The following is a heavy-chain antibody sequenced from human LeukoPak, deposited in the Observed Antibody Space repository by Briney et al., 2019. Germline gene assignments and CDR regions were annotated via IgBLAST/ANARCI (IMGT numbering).Heavy chain of an antibody. CDR2: VSGSGHST. CDR3: ARGFGRSGTYLGY. CDR1: GFTFSSYV. V-gene: IGHV3-23*01. D-gene: IGHD1-26*01. J-gene: IGHJ4*02. Sequence: GGSLRLSCAASGFTFSSYVMAWVRQAPGKGLEYVSGVSGSGHSTYYVDYVKGRFTISRDNSKNTLYLQINSLRAEDTAVYYCARGFGRSGTYLGYWGQGTLVTVSS.